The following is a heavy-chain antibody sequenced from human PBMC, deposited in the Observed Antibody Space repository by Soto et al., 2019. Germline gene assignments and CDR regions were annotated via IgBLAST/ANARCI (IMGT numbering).Heavy chain of an antibody. CDR2: ISGSGGST. CDR3: AKVWGGEITGADY. D-gene: IGHD1-20*01. Sequence: PGGSLRLSCAASGFTFSSYAMSWVRQAPGEGLEWVSAISGSGGSTYYADSVKGRFTISRDNSKNTLYLQMNSLRAEDTAVYYCAKVWGGEITGADYWGQGTLVTVSS. CDR1: GFTFSSYA. V-gene: IGHV3-23*01. J-gene: IGHJ4*02.